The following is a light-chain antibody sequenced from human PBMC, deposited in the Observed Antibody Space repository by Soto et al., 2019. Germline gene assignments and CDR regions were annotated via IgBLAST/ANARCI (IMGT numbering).Light chain of an antibody. CDR1: SSDVGGYNY. V-gene: IGLV2-11*01. Sequence: QSALTQPRSVSGSPGQSVTISCTGTSSDVGGYNYVSWYQQHPGKAPKLMIYDVSKRPSGVPDRFSGSKSGNTASLTISGLQAEYEADYYCCSYAGSYTWVFGTGTKVTLL. J-gene: IGLJ1*01. CDR2: DVS. CDR3: CSYAGSYTWV.